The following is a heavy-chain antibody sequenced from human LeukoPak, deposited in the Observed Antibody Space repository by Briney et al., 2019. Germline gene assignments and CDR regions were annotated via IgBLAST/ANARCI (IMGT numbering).Heavy chain of an antibody. J-gene: IGHJ4*02. V-gene: IGHV3-48*03. CDR3: AKGDIVATSLFDH. CDR1: GFTFSSYE. D-gene: IGHD5-12*01. Sequence: GGSLRLSCEASGFTFSSYEMNWVRQAPGKGLEWVSFISTSGTTIYYADSVKGRFTISRDNAKNSLYLQMNSLRAEDTAVYFCAKGDIVATSLFDHWGQGTPVTVSS. CDR2: ISTSGTTI.